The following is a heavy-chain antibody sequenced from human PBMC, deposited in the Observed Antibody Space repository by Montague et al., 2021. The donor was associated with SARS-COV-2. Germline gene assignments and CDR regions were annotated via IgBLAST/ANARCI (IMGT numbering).Heavy chain of an antibody. CDR3: ARASDYDILIGDHTDGFDC. D-gene: IGHD3-9*01. J-gene: IGHJ4*02. Sequence: SETLSLTCAVSGGSFSGYYWSWIRQPPGKGLEWIGEINHSGHTNYNPSLKSRVTISVDTSKSQFSLTLSSVTAADTAVYFCARASDYDILIGDHTDGFDCWGQGTVVTVSS. V-gene: IGHV4-34*01. CDR2: INHSGHT. CDR1: GGSFSGYY.